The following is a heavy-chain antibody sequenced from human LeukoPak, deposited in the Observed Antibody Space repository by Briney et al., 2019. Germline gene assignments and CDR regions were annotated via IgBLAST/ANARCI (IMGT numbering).Heavy chain of an antibody. CDR1: GGSISSYY. V-gene: IGHV4-59*12. J-gene: IGHJ5*02. Sequence: SETLSLTCTVSGGSISSYYWSWIRQPPGKGLEWIGYIYYSGSTNYNPSLKSRVTISVDTSKNQFSLKLSSVTAADTAVYYCARAPGGVVITQTHWFDPWGQGTLVTVSS. CDR3: ARAPGGVVITQTHWFDP. D-gene: IGHD3-3*01. CDR2: IYYSGST.